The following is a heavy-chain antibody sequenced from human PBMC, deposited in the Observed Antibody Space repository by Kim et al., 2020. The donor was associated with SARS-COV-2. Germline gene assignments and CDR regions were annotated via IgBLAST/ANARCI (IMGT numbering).Heavy chain of an antibody. CDR1: GFTFSSYE. V-gene: IGHV3-48*03. CDR2: ISSSGSTI. D-gene: IGHD6-13*01. Sequence: GGSLRLSCAASGFTFSSYEMNWVRQAPGKGLEWVSYISSSGSTIYYADSVKGRFTISRDNAKNSLYLQMNSLRAEDTAVYYCARDGVAAAGMWYYYYYMDVWGKGTTVTVSS. CDR3: ARDGVAAAGMWYYYYYMDV. J-gene: IGHJ6*03.